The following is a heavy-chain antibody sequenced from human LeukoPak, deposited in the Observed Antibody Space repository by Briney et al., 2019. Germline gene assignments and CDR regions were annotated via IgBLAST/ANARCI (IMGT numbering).Heavy chain of an antibody. V-gene: IGHV4-39*01. CDR1: GGSISSTSYL. CDR2: IYQSGNT. Sequence: SGTLSLTCTVSGGSISSTSYLWSWIRQPQGEGLEWIGNIYQSGNTFYNPSLKSRVTIYVDKSKNHFSLKLSSVSAADTAVYFCARQANYGASSANFDIWGQGALVTVSS. CDR3: ARQANYGASSANFDI. D-gene: IGHD4-23*01. J-gene: IGHJ4*02.